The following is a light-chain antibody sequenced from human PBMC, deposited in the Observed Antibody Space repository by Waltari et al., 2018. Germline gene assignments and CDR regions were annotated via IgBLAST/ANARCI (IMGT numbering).Light chain of an antibody. CDR2: KES. J-gene: IGKJ1*01. CDR1: QSISSW. Sequence: DIHMTQSPSTLSASVGDRVTITCRASQSISSWLAWYQQKPGKAPKLLIYKESSLESGVPSRFSGSGSGTEFTLTISSLQPDDFATYYCQQYNSYSWTFGQGTKVEIK. V-gene: IGKV1-5*03. CDR3: QQYNSYSWT.